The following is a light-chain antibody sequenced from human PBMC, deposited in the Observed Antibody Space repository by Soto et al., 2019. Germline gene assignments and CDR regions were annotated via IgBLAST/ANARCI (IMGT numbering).Light chain of an antibody. CDR2: DAS. CDR1: QSISSY. Sequence: EIVLTQSPATLSLSPGERATLSCRASQSISSYLAWYQQKPDQAPRLLIYDASNRATGIPARFSSSGSGTDFTLTSSSLEPEDFAVYYCHQRSTWPFTFGPGTKVDIK. CDR3: HQRSTWPFT. V-gene: IGKV3-11*01. J-gene: IGKJ3*01.